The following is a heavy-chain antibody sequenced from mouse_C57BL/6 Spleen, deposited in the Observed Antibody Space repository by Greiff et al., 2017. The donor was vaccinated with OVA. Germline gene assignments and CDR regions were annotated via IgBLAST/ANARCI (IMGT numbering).Heavy chain of an antibody. V-gene: IGHV1-5*01. CDR1: GYTFTSYW. CDR3: TREDDYDGGRYFDY. D-gene: IGHD2-4*01. J-gene: IGHJ2*01. Sequence: EVKLVESGTVLARPGASVKMSCKTSGYTFTSYWMHWVKQRPGQGLEWIGAIYPGNSDTSYNQKFKGKAKLTAVTSASTAYMELSSLTNEDSAVYYCTREDDYDGGRYFDYWGQGTTLTVSS. CDR2: IYPGNSDT.